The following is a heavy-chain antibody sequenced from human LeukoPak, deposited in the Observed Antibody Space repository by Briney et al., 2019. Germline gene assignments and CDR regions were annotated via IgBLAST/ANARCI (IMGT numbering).Heavy chain of an antibody. CDR1: GFTFSSYW. Sequence: GGSLRLSCAASGFTFSSYWMSWVRQAPGKGLEWVANIKQDGSEKYYVDSVKGRFTIPRDNAKNSLYLQMNSLRAEDTAVYYCARMRGSYSFDYWGQGTLVTVSS. CDR3: ARMRGSYSFDY. CDR2: IKQDGSEK. D-gene: IGHD1-26*01. V-gene: IGHV3-7*01. J-gene: IGHJ4*02.